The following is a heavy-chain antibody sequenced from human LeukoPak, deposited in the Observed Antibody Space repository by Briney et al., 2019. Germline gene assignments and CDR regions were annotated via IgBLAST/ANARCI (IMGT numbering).Heavy chain of an antibody. CDR3: ARPRSGSYYDAFDI. J-gene: IGHJ3*02. CDR1: GFTFSSNY. CDR2: IYSGGST. D-gene: IGHD1-26*01. Sequence: PGGSLRLSCAASGFTFSSNYMSWVRQAPGKGLEWVSVIYSGGSTYYADSVKGRFTISRDNSKNTLYLQMNSLRAEDTAVYYCARPRSGSYYDAFDIWGQGTMVTVSS. V-gene: IGHV3-53*01.